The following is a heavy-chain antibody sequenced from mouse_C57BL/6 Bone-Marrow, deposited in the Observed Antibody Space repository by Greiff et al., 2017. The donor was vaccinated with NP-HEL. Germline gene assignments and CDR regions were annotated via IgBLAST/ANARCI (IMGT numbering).Heavy chain of an antibody. D-gene: IGHD1-1*01. Sequence: EVQLQESGAELVRPGASVKLSCTASGFNIKDDYMHWVKQRPEQGLEWIGWIDPENGDTEYASKVQGKATITADTSSNTAYLQLSSLTSEDTAVYYCTTPITTVVAGGTWFDYWGQGTTLTVSS. J-gene: IGHJ2*01. CDR2: IDPENGDT. V-gene: IGHV14-4*01. CDR3: TTPITTVVAGGTWFDY. CDR1: GFNIKDDY.